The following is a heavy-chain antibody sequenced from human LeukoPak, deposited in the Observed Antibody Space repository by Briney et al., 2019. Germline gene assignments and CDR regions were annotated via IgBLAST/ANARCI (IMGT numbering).Heavy chain of an antibody. Sequence: GGSLRLSCAASGITFSNPWICWFRQAPGKGLKWVATKKEDGSEKYYVNSVKGRFTISRDNAKNSLYLQMNSLRAEDTAVYYCARGGGSGSYYKRELDYWGQGTLVTVSS. CDR3: ARGGGSGSYYKRELDY. CDR1: GITFSNPW. CDR2: KKEDGSEK. D-gene: IGHD3-10*01. V-gene: IGHV3-7*01. J-gene: IGHJ4*02.